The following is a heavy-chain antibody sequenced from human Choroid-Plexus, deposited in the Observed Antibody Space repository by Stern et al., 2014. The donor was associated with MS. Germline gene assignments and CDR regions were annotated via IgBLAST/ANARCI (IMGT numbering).Heavy chain of an antibody. CDR3: AKDRQYLTYFFDH. CDR2: VTSSGSNK. V-gene: IGHV3-30*18. Sequence: VQLVESGGGVVQPGGPLRLSCVASGFTFGSCAMHWVRQAPGKGLEWVAGVTSSGSNKYYADSVKGRFTISRDNSQNTLYMQMSSLRPEDTAVYYCAKDRQYLTYFFDHWGQGSLVTVSS. D-gene: IGHD2/OR15-2a*01. J-gene: IGHJ5*02. CDR1: GFTFGSCA.